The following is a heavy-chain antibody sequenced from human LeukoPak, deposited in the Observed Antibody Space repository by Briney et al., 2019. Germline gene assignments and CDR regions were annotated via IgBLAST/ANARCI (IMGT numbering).Heavy chain of an antibody. D-gene: IGHD2-2*01. J-gene: IGHJ5*02. CDR2: INPNSGGT. V-gene: IGHV1-2*02. CDR3: ARPPYCSSTSCYPWFDP. Sequence: ASVKVSCKASGYTFTGYYMHWVRQAPGQGLEWMGWINPNSGGTNYAQKFQGRVTMTRDTSISTAYRELSRLRSDDTAVYYCARPPYCSSTSCYPWFDPWGPGTLVTVSS. CDR1: GYTFTGYY.